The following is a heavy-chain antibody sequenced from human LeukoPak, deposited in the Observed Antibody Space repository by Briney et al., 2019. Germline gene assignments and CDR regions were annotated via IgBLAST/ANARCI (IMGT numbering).Heavy chain of an antibody. CDR2: ICGSGGSR. CDR1: GFTFSSDA. J-gene: IGHJ4*02. V-gene: IGHV3-23*01. CDR3: AKEIGGYTPPFDY. D-gene: IGHD3-16*02. Sequence: PGGSLRLSCAASGFTFSSDAMSWGRQAPGKGQEWVSAICGSGGSRYYADSVQGRRTITRDNSMNPLYLQMNSLRAEDTAVYYCAKEIGGYTPPFDYWGQGTLVTVSS.